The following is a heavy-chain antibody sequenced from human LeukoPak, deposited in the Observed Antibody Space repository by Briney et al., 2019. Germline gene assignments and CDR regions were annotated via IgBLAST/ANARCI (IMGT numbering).Heavy chain of an antibody. V-gene: IGHV3-23*01. CDR1: GFTFSSYA. J-gene: IGHJ4*02. D-gene: IGHD3-10*01. CDR3: AKDLLRIYWRTFDS. Sequence: GGSLRLSCAASGFTFSSYAMSWVRQAPGKGLEWVSSFNDTGSSTYYADSVKGRFTISRDNSKNTLYLQMTNLRAEDTAVYFCAKDLLRIYWRTFDSWGQGALVIVSS. CDR2: FNDTGSST.